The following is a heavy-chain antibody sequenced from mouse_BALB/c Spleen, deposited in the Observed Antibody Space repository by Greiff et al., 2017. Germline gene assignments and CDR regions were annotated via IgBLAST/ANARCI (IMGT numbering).Heavy chain of an antibody. CDR1: GFAFSSYD. J-gene: IGHJ1*01. D-gene: IGHD1-1*01. V-gene: IGHV5-12-1*01. CDR2: ISSGGGST. CDR3: ARHGDYGSSYWYFDV. Sequence: EVKVVESGGGLVKPGGSLKLSCAASGFAFSSYDMSWVRQTPEKRLEWVAYISSGGGSTYYPDTVKGRFTISRDNAKNTLYLQMSSLKSEDTAMYYCARHGDYGSSYWYFDVWGAGTTVTVSS.